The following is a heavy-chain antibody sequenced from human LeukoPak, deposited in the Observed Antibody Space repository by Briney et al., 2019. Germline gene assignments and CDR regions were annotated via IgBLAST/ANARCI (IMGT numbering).Heavy chain of an antibody. Sequence: GGSLRLSCAASGFTFSSYGMHWVRQAPGKGLEWVAVISYDGSNKYYADSVKGRFTISRDNSKNTLYLQMNSLRAEDTAVYYCAKDQGSLHYHGSGSYLDYWGQGTLVTVSS. J-gene: IGHJ4*02. CDR3: AKDQGSLHYHGSGSYLDY. V-gene: IGHV3-30*18. CDR1: GFTFSSYG. D-gene: IGHD3-10*01. CDR2: ISYDGSNK.